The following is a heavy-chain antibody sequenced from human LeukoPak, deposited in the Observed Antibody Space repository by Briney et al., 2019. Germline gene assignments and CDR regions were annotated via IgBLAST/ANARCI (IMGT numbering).Heavy chain of an antibody. D-gene: IGHD6-13*01. CDR1: GFTVGSNY. CDR2: IYSGDIT. Sequence: PGGSLRLSCAASGFTVGSNYLSWVRQLPGKGLEWVSVIYSGDITYYADSVKGRFTISRDNSKNTLYLQMNSLRVEDTAVYFCARGHPHSSSYYGSFDFWGQGTLVTVSS. CDR3: ARGHPHSSSYYGSFDF. V-gene: IGHV3-53*01. J-gene: IGHJ4*02.